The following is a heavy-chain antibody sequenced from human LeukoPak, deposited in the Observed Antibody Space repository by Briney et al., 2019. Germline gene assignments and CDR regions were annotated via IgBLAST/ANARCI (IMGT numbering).Heavy chain of an antibody. CDR2: MNPNSGNT. V-gene: IGHV1-8*01. J-gene: IGHJ6*02. Sequence: ASVKVSCKASGYTFNSYDINWVRQATGQGPEWMGWMNPNSGNTGYAQKFQGRVTMTRNTSISTAYMELSSLRSEDTAVYYCARGHVIQLWDPYYYYGMDVWGQGTTVTVSS. CDR1: GYTFNSYD. D-gene: IGHD5-18*01. CDR3: ARGHVIQLWDPYYYYGMDV.